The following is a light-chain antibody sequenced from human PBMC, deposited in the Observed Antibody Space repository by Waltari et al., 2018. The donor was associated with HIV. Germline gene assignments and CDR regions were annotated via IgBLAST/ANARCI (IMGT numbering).Light chain of an antibody. CDR2: GAS. CDR1: QSVSSSY. V-gene: IGKV3-20*01. Sequence: EIVLTQSPGPLSLSPGERATLSSRARQSVSSSYLAWYQQKPGQAPRLLIYGASTRATGIPDRFSGSGSGTDFTLTISRLEPEDFAMYYCQQYGSSPRTFGQGTKVEIK. CDR3: QQYGSSPRT. J-gene: IGKJ1*01.